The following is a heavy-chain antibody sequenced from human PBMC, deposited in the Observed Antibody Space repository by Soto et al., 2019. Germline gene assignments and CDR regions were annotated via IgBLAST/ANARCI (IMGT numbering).Heavy chain of an antibody. CDR2: IYYGGST. D-gene: IGHD7-27*01. V-gene: IGHV4-31*03. CDR3: ARADRSNWGSESMDV. J-gene: IGHJ6*02. Sequence: QMQLQESGPGLVKPSQTLSLTCTVSGGSISSGGYYWSWIRQHPGKGLEWFGYIYYGGSTYYNPSLKSRVTISVDTSKNQISLKLSSVTAADTAVYYCARADRSNWGSESMDVWGQGTTVTVSS. CDR1: GGSISSGGYY.